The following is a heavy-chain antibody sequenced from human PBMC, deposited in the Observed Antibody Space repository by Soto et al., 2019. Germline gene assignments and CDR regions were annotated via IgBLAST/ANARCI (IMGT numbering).Heavy chain of an antibody. J-gene: IGHJ3*02. CDR3: ARGNDWKSSTFDI. V-gene: IGHV4-59*11. CDR2: VHYSGGT. D-gene: IGHD2-21*01. Sequence: QVQLQESGPGLVKPSETLSLTCTVAGGSLTDHYWNWFRQSPGKGLHWIGYVHYSGGTNYNPSLKSRVTMSVDTSKNQFSLNLRSVTAADTAVYYCARGNDWKSSTFDIWGQGTMVSVSS. CDR1: GGSLTDHY.